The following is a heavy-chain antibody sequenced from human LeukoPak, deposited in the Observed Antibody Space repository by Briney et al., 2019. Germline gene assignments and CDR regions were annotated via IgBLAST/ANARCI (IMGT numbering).Heavy chain of an antibody. CDR3: ARGSYGYLGFDY. Sequence: RASVKVSCKASGYTFTSYDINWVRQATGQGLEWMGWMNPNSGNTGYAQKFQGRVTMTRNTSISTAYMELSSLRSEDTAVYYCARGSYGYLGFDYWGQGTLVTVPS. CDR2: MNPNSGNT. CDR1: GYTFTSYD. D-gene: IGHD5-18*01. V-gene: IGHV1-8*01. J-gene: IGHJ4*02.